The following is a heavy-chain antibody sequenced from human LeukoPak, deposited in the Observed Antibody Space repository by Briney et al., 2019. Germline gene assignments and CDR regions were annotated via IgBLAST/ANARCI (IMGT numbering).Heavy chain of an antibody. Sequence: GASVKVSCKASGGTFSSYAISWVRQAPGQGLEWMGGIIPIFGTANYAQKFQGRVTITTDESTSTAYMELSSLRSEDTAVYYCARAPCSGGSCYFDYYYYMDVWRKGTTVTVSS. V-gene: IGHV1-69*05. CDR3: ARAPCSGGSCYFDYYYYMDV. CDR2: IIPIFGTA. J-gene: IGHJ6*03. CDR1: GGTFSSYA. D-gene: IGHD2-15*01.